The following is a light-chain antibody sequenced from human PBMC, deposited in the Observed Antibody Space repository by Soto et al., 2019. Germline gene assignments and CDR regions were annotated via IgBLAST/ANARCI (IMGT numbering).Light chain of an antibody. Sequence: ESVLTQSPGTLSLSPGERATLSCRASQSVSSTYLAWYQQKPGQAPRLLIHGASSRATGIPDRFSGSGSGTDFTLTISSLQFEDFAVYYCQQYNNWPRTFGQGTKV. CDR1: QSVSSTY. CDR3: QQYNNWPRT. V-gene: IGKV3-20*01. CDR2: GAS. J-gene: IGKJ1*01.